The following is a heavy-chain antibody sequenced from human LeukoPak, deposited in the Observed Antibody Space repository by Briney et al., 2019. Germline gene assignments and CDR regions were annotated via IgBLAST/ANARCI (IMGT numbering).Heavy chain of an antibody. Sequence: GGSLRLSCAASGFTFSSYGMHWVRQAPGKGLEWVAVIWYDGSSKYYADSVKGRFTISRDNSKNTLYLQMNSLRAEDTAVYYCARAQGSYGFYFDYWGQGTLVTVSS. CDR2: IWYDGSSK. J-gene: IGHJ4*02. CDR3: ARAQGSYGFYFDY. D-gene: IGHD5-18*01. CDR1: GFTFSSYG. V-gene: IGHV3-33*01.